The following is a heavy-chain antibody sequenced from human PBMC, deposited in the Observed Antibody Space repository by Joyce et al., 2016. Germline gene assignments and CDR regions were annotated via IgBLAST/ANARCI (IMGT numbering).Heavy chain of an antibody. J-gene: IGHJ4*02. D-gene: IGHD3-3*01. V-gene: IGHV3-49*04. CDR2: IRNKVYGGTI. Sequence: EVQLVESGGGLIQPGRSLRLSCSASGFTFGDYAFTWVRQAPGKGLEWVGFIRNKVYGGTIDYAASVKGRFTISRDDSKSIAYLQMNSLKTEDTAVYYCCRNLFLSGYYPLWDWGQGALVTVSS. CDR3: CRNLFLSGYYPLWD. CDR1: GFTFGDYA.